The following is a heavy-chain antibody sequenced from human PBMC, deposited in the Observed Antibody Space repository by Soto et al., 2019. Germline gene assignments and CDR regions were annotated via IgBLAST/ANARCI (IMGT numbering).Heavy chain of an antibody. Sequence: QVQLVQSGAEVKKPGASVRVSCKASGYTFTSYGISWVRQAPGLGLEWMGWISAYSGNTNYAQKLQGRVTMTTDTTTSTAYMELRSLRSGDTAVYYCARETPVTTFDSWGQGTLVTVSS. D-gene: IGHD4-17*01. V-gene: IGHV1-18*01. CDR2: ISAYSGNT. CDR1: GYTFTSYG. CDR3: ARETPVTTFDS. J-gene: IGHJ4*02.